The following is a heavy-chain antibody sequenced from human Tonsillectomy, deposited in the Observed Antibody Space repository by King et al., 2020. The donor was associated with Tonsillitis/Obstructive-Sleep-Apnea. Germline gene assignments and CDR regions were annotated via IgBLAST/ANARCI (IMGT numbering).Heavy chain of an antibody. Sequence: QLQESGPGLVKPSETLSLTCTVSGGSISSSDYYWGWIRQPPGQGLEWIGSIYFSGSTYYNPSLKSRVIISVDMSKNQFSLKLSSVTAADTAVFYCARLIGPSLGFDIWGQGTMVTVSS. CDR2: IYFSGST. CDR3: ARLIGPSLGFDI. D-gene: IGHD3-16*02. CDR1: GGSISSSDYY. J-gene: IGHJ3*02. V-gene: IGHV4-39*01.